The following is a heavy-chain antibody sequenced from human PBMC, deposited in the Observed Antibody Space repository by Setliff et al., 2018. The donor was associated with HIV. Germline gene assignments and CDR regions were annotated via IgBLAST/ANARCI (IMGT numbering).Heavy chain of an antibody. CDR1: GFTLSGYW. CDR3: VRDLTTIVTRKVFDI. V-gene: IGHV3-7*01. CDR2: IKQDGSEK. J-gene: IGHJ3*02. Sequence: GGSLRLSCAASGFTLSGYWLSWVRQAPGKGLEWVASIKQDGSEKYYVDSLKGRFAISRDNAKNTLYVQMNSLRADDTAIYYCVRDLTTIVTRKVFDIWGQGTMVTVSS. D-gene: IGHD4-4*01.